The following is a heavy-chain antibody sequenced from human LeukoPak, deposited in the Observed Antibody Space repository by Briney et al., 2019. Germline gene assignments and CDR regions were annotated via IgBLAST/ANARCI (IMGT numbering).Heavy chain of an antibody. CDR3: AGFFYDNSGDAFDI. Sequence: ASVKVSCKASGGSFTFTSHAISRVRQAPGQGLEWMGGIIPIYGSATYAQKFQGRVTITSDESTRTVYMELSSLRPEDSAVHYCAGFFYDNSGDAFDIWGQGTMVTVSS. CDR2: IIPIYGSA. V-gene: IGHV1-69*13. CDR1: GGSFTFTSHA. J-gene: IGHJ3*02. D-gene: IGHD3-22*01.